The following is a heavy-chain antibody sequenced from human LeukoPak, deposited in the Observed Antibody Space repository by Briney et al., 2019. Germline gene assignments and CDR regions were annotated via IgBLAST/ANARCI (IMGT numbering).Heavy chain of an antibody. CDR3: AREANYYGSGSYFRENWFDP. CDR1: GGSISSYY. V-gene: IGHV4-59*01. CDR2: IYYSGGT. Sequence: PSETLSLTCTVSGGSISSYYWSWIRQPPGKGLEWIGYIYYSGGTNYNPSLKSRVTISVDTSKNQFSLKLSSVTAADTAVYYCAREANYYGSGSYFRENWFDPWGQGTLVTVSS. D-gene: IGHD3-10*01. J-gene: IGHJ5*02.